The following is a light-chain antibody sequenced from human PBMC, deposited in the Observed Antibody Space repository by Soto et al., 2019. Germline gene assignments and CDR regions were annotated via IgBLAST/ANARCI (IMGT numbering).Light chain of an antibody. CDR1: QSVSNNY. J-gene: IGKJ1*01. CDR3: QQYGSSGT. Sequence: ESVLTQSPVTLSLSPCEIATLSCRASQSVSNNYLAWYQQKPGQAPRLLIYGASNRATGIPDRFSGSGSGTDFTLTISRLEPEDFAVYYCQQYGSSGTFGQGTKVDIK. CDR2: GAS. V-gene: IGKV3-20*01.